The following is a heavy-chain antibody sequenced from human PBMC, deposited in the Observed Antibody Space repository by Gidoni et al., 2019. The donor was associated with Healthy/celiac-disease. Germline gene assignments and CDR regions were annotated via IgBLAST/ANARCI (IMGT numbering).Heavy chain of an antibody. CDR2: ISSSSSYI. J-gene: IGHJ5*02. CDR1: GFTFSRYS. Sequence: EVQLVESGGGLVKPGGSLRLSCAASGFTFSRYSRNWVRQAQGKGLEWVSSISSSSSYIYYADSVKGRFTISRDNAKNSLYLQMNSLRAEDTAVYYCARGSDYSNYVDHWFDPWGQGTLVTVSS. D-gene: IGHD4-4*01. V-gene: IGHV3-21*01. CDR3: ARGSDYSNYVDHWFDP.